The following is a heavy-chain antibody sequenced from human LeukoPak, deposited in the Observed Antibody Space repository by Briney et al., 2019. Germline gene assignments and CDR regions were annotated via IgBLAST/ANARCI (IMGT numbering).Heavy chain of an antibody. D-gene: IGHD4-23*01. CDR1: GYTFTSYG. J-gene: IGHJ3*02. CDR3: ARDKDYGGNQDDAFDI. V-gene: IGHV1-18*01. CDR2: ISAYNGNT. Sequence: VASVKVSCKASGYTFTSYGISWVRQAPGQGLEWMGWISAYNGNTNYAQKLQGRVTMTTDTSTSTAYMELRSLSSDNTAVCYCARDKDYGGNQDDAFDIWGQGTMVTVSS.